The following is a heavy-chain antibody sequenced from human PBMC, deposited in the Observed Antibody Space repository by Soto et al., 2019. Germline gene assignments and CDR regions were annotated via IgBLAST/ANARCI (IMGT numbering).Heavy chain of an antibody. Sequence: SVKVSCKASGGTFSSYAISWGRQAPGQGLEWMGGIIPIFGTANYAQKFQGRVTITADESTSTAYMELSSLRSEDTAVYYCARDLGTKELGDAFDIWGQGTMVTVSS. V-gene: IGHV1-69*13. J-gene: IGHJ3*02. CDR3: ARDLGTKELGDAFDI. CDR1: GGTFSSYA. CDR2: IIPIFGTA. D-gene: IGHD1-7*01.